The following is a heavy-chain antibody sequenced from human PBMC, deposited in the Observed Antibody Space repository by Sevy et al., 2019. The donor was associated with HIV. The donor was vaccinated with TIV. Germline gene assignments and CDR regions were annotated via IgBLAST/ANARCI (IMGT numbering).Heavy chain of an antibody. CDR2: ISYDGSNK. J-gene: IGHJ4*02. CDR1: GFTFSSYA. V-gene: IGHV3-30*04. D-gene: IGHD3-22*01. CDR3: ASVGGGFTYYYDSSGYSQPYFDY. Sequence: GGSLRLSCAASGFTFSSYAMHWVRQAPGKGLEWVVVISYDGSNKYYADSVKGRFTISRDNSKNTLYLQMNSLRAEDTAVYYCASVGGGFTYYYDSSGYSQPYFDYWGQGTLVTVSS.